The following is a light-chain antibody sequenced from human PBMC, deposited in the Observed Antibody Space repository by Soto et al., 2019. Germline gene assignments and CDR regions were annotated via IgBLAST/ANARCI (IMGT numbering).Light chain of an antibody. CDR3: QQYAASPYT. Sequence: IVLTQSPGTLSLSPGESATLSCRASQSVTNYLAWYQHKPGQAPRFLMYETSTRATGIPDRFSGSGSGTDFTLIISRLEPEDFALYYCQQYAASPYTFGQGTKLEI. CDR1: QSVTNY. CDR2: ETS. J-gene: IGKJ2*01. V-gene: IGKV3-20*01.